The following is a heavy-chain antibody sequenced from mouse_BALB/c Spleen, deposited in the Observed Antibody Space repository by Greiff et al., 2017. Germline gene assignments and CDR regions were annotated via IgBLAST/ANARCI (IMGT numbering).Heavy chain of an antibody. D-gene: IGHD2-10*02. Sequence: EVQRVESGGGLVQPGGSLKLSCAASGFTFSSYGMSWVRQTPDKRLELVATINSNGGSTYYPDSVKGRFTISRDNAKNTLYLQMSSLKSEDTAMYYCARYFPYGNYFFDYWGQGTTLTVSS. CDR1: GFTFSSYG. J-gene: IGHJ2*01. CDR2: INSNGGST. V-gene: IGHV5-6-3*01. CDR3: ARYFPYGNYFFDY.